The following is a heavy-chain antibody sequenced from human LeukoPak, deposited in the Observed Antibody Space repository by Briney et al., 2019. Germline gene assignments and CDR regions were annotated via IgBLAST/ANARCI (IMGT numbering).Heavy chain of an antibody. Sequence: SETLSLTCIVSGVSIRSYYWSWIRQPPGKGLEWIGSIYYTGSTYYNPSFKSRITISVDTSKNQFSLKVISVTAADTAVYYCARFLAGTRHFHFYYYMDVWGKGTTVTISS. CDR1: GVSIRSYY. CDR2: IYYTGST. V-gene: IGHV4-39*01. D-gene: IGHD3-9*01. J-gene: IGHJ6*03. CDR3: ARFLAGTRHFHFYYYMDV.